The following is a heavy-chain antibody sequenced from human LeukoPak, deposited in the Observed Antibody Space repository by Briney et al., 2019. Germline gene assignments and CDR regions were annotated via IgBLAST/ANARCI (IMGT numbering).Heavy chain of an antibody. D-gene: IGHD3-22*01. J-gene: IGHJ3*02. CDR2: INPNSGGT. CDR1: GYTFTGYY. V-gene: IGHV1-2*02. Sequence: ASVKASCKASGYTFTGYYMHWVRQAPGQGLEWMGWINPNSGGTNYAQKFQGRVTMTRDTSISTAYMELSRLRSDDTAVYYCAREALGYYDSSGHYDAFDIWGQGTMVTVSS. CDR3: AREALGYYDSSGHYDAFDI.